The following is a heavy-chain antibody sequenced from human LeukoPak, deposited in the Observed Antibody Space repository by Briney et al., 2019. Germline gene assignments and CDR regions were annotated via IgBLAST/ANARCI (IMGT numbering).Heavy chain of an antibody. CDR1: GYIFTSYW. CDR2: IYPGDSDT. V-gene: IGHV5-51*01. CDR3: ARHSRYDFWSDFYYYYYIDV. D-gene: IGHD3-3*01. J-gene: IGHJ6*03. Sequence: GESLQISCKGSGYIFTSYWIGWVRQVPGKGLEWMGIIYPGDSDTRYSPSFQGQVTISADKSISTAYLQWSSLKTSDTAMYYCARHSRYDFWSDFYYYYYIDVWGKGTTVTVSS.